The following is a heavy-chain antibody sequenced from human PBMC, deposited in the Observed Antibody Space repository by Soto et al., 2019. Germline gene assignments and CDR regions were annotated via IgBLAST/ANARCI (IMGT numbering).Heavy chain of an antibody. D-gene: IGHD3-3*01. V-gene: IGHV1-69*13. CDR3: ASTIFGVVIMDYYYGMDV. CDR2: IIPIFGTA. J-gene: IGHJ6*02. Sequence: SVKVSCKASGGTFSSYAISGVREAPGQGLEWMGGIIPIFGTANYAQKFQGRVTITADESTSTAYMEPSSLRSEDTAVYYCASTIFGVVIMDYYYGMDVWGQGTTVTVSS. CDR1: GGTFSSYA.